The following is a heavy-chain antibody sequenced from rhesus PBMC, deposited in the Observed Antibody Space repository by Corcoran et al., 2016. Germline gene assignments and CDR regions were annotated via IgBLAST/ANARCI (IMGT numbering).Heavy chain of an antibody. D-gene: IGHD6-13*01. CDR3: ARGGGGRIAAGLHY. J-gene: IGHJ4*01. CDR1: GGSISSNY. CDR2: NVSGGST. V-gene: IGHV4-160*01. Sequence: QVQLQQWGEGLVKPSETLSLTCAVYGGSISSNYWSWIRQPPGKGLEWIGRNVSGGSTNHNPALKSRVHISIDTSNNQFSLKLSSVTAADTAVYYCARGGGGRIAAGLHYWGQGVLVTVSS.